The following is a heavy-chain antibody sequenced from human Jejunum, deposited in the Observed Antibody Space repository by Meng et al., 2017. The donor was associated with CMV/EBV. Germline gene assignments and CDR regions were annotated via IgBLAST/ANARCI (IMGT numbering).Heavy chain of an antibody. J-gene: IGHJ4*02. Sequence: CKDSGYTFTAYWTHWVRQETGQGREWRGRIHPKAGTIDYAQKFQGRVTMTRDTSISTGYRDLSSLTSDDTAVYYCTRDYSGNWAIDYWGQGTLVTVSS. CDR2: IHPKAGTI. D-gene: IGHD4-23*01. CDR3: TRDYSGNWAIDY. CDR1: GYTFTAYW. V-gene: IGHV1-2*02.